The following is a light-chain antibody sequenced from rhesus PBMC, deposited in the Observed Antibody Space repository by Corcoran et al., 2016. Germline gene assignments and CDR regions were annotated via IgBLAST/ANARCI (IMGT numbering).Light chain of an antibody. CDR3: QHNGSREFT. V-gene: IGKV1-22*01. CDR1: QSISNW. J-gene: IGKJ3*01. Sequence: DIQMTQSPSSLSASVGDTVTITCRASQSISNWLARYQQKLWKAPKLVIYKASTLQTGVPSRFSGSGSGTDFTRPISSLQSEDFATYSCQHNGSREFTFGPGTKRDIK. CDR2: KAS.